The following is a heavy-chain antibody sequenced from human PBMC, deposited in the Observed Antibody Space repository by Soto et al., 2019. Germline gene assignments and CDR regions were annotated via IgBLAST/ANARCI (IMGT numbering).Heavy chain of an antibody. J-gene: IGHJ4*02. CDR1: GGSFRGFY. CDR2: INHVGIT. Sequence: SETLSLTCAVSGGSFRGFYWTWIRQSPGKGLEWLGDINHVGITNYNPSLKSRVSIPVDTSKSQFSLKLSSVTAADTAVYYCARAHDFWGGRQQPIDSRGQGTLVTVSS. D-gene: IGHD3-3*01. V-gene: IGHV4-34*01. CDR3: ARAHDFWGGRQQPIDS.